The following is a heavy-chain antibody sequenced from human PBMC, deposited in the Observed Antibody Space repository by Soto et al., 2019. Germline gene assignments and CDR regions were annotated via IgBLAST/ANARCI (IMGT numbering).Heavy chain of an antibody. D-gene: IGHD5-12*01. CDR3: ASGRFTDGYNPDH. CDR2: IYSGGTT. J-gene: IGHJ4*02. V-gene: IGHV3-66*01. CDR1: GFTVSGHY. Sequence: GSLRLSCAASGFTVSGHYMSWVRQAPGKGLEWVSVIYSGGTTYYANSVTGRFTISRDNSRNTVYLQMNSLRADDTAVYYCASGRFTDGYNPDHWGQGTLVTVSS.